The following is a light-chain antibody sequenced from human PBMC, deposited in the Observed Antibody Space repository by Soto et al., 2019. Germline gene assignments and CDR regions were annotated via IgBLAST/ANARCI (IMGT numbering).Light chain of an antibody. Sequence: EIVMTQSPATLSVSPGERATLSCRASLNVKSNLAWYQQKPGQAPRLLIYDASNRAAGIPARFSDSGSGTDFTLIISSLEPEVFAVYCCQQRNSWPFTFGQGTRLEIK. J-gene: IGKJ5*01. CDR3: QQRNSWPFT. CDR1: LNVKSN. V-gene: IGKV3-11*01. CDR2: DAS.